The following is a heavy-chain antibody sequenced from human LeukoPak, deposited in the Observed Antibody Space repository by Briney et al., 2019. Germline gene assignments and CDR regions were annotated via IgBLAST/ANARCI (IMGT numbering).Heavy chain of an antibody. D-gene: IGHD4-11*01. CDR1: GGSISSSSYY. CDR3: ARMTTVWYFDL. CDR2: IYYSGNT. Sequence: PSETLSLTCTDSGGSISSSSYYWGWIRQPPGKGLEWIGSIYYSGNTYYNPSLKSRVTISVDTSKNQFSLKLSSVTAADTAVYYCARMTTVWYFDLWGRGTLVTVSS. V-gene: IGHV4-39*01. J-gene: IGHJ2*01.